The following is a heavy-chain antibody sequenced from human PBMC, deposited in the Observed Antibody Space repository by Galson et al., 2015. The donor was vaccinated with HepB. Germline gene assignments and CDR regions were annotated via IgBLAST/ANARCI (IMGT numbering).Heavy chain of an antibody. CDR2: ISSSGSTI. J-gene: IGHJ4*02. V-gene: IGHV3-11*01. Sequence: SLRLSCAASGFTFSDYYMSWIRQAPGKGLEWVSYISSSGSTIYYADSVKGRFTISRDNAKNSLYLQMNSLRAEDTAVYYCARDDYDFWSGYPGAESGLDYWGQGTLVTVSS. CDR3: ARDDYDFWSGYPGAESGLDY. D-gene: IGHD3-3*01. CDR1: GFTFSDYY.